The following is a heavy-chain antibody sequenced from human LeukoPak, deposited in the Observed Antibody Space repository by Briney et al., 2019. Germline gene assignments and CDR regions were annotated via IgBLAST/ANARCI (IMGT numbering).Heavy chain of an antibody. Sequence: ASVKVPCKVSGYTLTELSMHWVRQAPGKGLEWMGGFDPEDGETIYAQKFQGRVTMTEDTSTDTAYMELSSLRSEDTAVYYCATPRITGTTAESDYWGQGTLVTVSS. CDR2: FDPEDGET. CDR1: GYTLTELS. CDR3: ATPRITGTTAESDY. V-gene: IGHV1-24*01. D-gene: IGHD1-7*01. J-gene: IGHJ4*02.